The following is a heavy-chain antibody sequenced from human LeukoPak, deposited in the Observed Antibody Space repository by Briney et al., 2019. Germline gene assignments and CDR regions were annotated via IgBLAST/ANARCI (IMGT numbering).Heavy chain of an antibody. Sequence: EASVKVSCKASGYTFTGYYMHWVRPAPGRRREWVGWINPNSGGTNYAQKFQGRVTMTRDTSISTAYMELSRLRSDDTAVYYCARDDGGWFDPWGQGTLVTVSS. J-gene: IGHJ5*02. CDR1: GYTFTGYY. V-gene: IGHV1-2*02. D-gene: IGHD3-3*01. CDR2: INPNSGGT. CDR3: ARDDGGWFDP.